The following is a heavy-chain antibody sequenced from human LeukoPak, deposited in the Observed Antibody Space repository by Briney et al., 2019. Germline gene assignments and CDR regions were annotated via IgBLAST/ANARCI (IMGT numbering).Heavy chain of an antibody. CDR3: AREVAEEASEGVYYFYYLDV. CDR2: VNAYSGGT. CDR1: GYTFTAYH. V-gene: IGHV1-2*02. J-gene: IGHJ6*03. Sequence: ASVKVSCKASGYTFTAYHVHWLRQAPGQGLEWMGGVNAYSGGTNYAEKFRDRVTMSRNTYINAAYLELGRLTSDDTAVYYCAREVAEEASEGVYYFYYLDVWGRGTTVTVSS.